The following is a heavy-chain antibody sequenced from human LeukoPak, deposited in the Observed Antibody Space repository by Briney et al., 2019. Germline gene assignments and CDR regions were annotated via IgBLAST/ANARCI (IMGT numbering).Heavy chain of an antibody. J-gene: IGHJ4*02. CDR1: GFTFSSHS. D-gene: IGHD3-22*01. V-gene: IGHV3-48*01. Sequence: GGSLRLSCAASGFTFSSHSMTCVRQAPGKGLEWVSYISGGSTTIYYADSVKGRFTISRDNSKNTLYLQMGSLRAEDMAVYYCARGDSSGYYYNLFDYWGQGTLVTVSS. CDR2: ISGGSTTI. CDR3: ARGDSSGYYYNLFDY.